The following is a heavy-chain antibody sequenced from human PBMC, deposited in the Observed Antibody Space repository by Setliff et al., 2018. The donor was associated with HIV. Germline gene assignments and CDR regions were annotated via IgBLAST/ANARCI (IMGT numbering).Heavy chain of an antibody. CDR3: ARFYGSYDVGGFDI. D-gene: IGHD3-16*01. CDR1: GYTFTSYW. Sequence: GESLKISCKGSGYTFTSYWIGWVRQMPGKGLEWMGIIYPDGSNTRYSPSFQGQVTISVDESISTAYLQWSSLKASDTAFYYCARFYGSYDVGGFDIWGQGTKVTVSS. CDR2: IYPDGSNT. J-gene: IGHJ3*02. V-gene: IGHV5-51*01.